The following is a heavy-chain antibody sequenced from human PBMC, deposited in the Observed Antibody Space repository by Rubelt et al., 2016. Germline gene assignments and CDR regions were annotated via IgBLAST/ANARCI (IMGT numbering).Heavy chain of an antibody. J-gene: IGHJ4*02. D-gene: IGHD4-11*01. V-gene: IGHV3-21*01. CDR1: GFTFGDYA. CDR3: ARGISNYVDY. Sequence: EVQLVESGGGLVKPGRSLRLSCTASGFTFGDYAMSWFRQAPGKGLEWVSSISSRSSSIYYADSVKGRFTISREQARNSLSLQMNSLRAEDTAVYYCARGISNYVDYWGQGTLVTVSS. CDR2: ISSRSSSI.